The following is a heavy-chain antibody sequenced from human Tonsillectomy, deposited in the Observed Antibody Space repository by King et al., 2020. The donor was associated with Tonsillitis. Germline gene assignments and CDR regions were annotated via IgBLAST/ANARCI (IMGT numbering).Heavy chain of an antibody. V-gene: IGHV3-21*01. CDR2: ISSSSSYI. CDR1: GFTFSSYS. J-gene: IGHJ3*02. Sequence: VQLVESGGGLVKPGGSLRLSCAASGFTFSSYSMNWVRQAPGKGLEWVSSISSSSSYIYYADSVKGRFTISRDNAKNPLYPQMNSLRTKNTAVYYCARESRASYSSSGDDAFDIWGQGTLVTVSS. D-gene: IGHD6-6*01. CDR3: ARESRASYSSSGDDAFDI.